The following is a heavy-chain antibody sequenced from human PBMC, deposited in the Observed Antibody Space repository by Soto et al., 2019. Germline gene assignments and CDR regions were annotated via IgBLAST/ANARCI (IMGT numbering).Heavy chain of an antibody. D-gene: IGHD2-15*01. CDR1: GGSINIGGYS. CDR3: ARDASVADWAFDI. V-gene: IGHV4-31*11. CDR2: INYSGST. J-gene: IGHJ3*02. Sequence: PSESPSLTSALSGGSINIGGYSWSWIRQHPGKGLEWMGYINYSGSTNYNPSLKSRVTMSVDTSKNQFSLKLSSVTAADTAVHYCARDASVADWAFDIWGQGTMVTV.